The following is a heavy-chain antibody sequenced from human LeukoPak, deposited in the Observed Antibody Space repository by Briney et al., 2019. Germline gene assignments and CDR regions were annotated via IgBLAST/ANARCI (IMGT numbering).Heavy chain of an antibody. CDR3: ASGGSYYNPSWFDP. J-gene: IGHJ5*02. V-gene: IGHV4-59*01. D-gene: IGHD3-10*01. CDR1: GGSMSSYY. CDR2: IYYSGST. Sequence: SETLSLTCTASGGSMSSYYWGWIRQPPGKGLEWIAYIYYSGSTNYNPSLKSRVTISVDTSKNQFSLKLSSVTAADTAVYYCASGGSYYNPSWFDPWGQGTLVTVSS.